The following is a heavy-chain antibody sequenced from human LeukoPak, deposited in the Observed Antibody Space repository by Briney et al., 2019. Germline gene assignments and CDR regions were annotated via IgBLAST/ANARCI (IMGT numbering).Heavy chain of an antibody. D-gene: IGHD4-17*01. J-gene: IGHJ4*02. CDR3: ARDAYGDYYFDY. Sequence: GGSLRLSCAASGFTFSRYNINWVRQAPRKGLEWVSSISGARSDMYYADSVKGRFTISRDNAKNSLYLQMNSLRADDTAVYYCARDAYGDYYFDYWGQGTLVTVSS. V-gene: IGHV3-21*01. CDR1: GFTFSRYN. CDR2: ISGARSDM.